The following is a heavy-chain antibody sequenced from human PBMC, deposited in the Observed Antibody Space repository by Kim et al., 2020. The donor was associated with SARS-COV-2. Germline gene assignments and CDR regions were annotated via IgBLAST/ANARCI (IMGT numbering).Heavy chain of an antibody. CDR3: AGRGYCRSTSCSLDY. D-gene: IGHD2-2*01. V-gene: IGHV1-46*01. Sequence: AQKFQGRVTMTRDTSTSTAYMEVSSLRSEDTAVYYCAGRGYCRSTSCSLDYWGQGTLVTVSS. J-gene: IGHJ4*02.